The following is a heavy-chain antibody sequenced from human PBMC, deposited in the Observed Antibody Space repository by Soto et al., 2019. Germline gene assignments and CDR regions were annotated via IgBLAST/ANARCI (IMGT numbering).Heavy chain of an antibody. D-gene: IGHD2-2*01. CDR3: AREEVVVVPAAMPYNWFDP. V-gene: IGHV4-31*03. Sequence: PSETLSLTCTVSGGSISSGGYYWSWIRQHPGKGLEWIGYIYYSGSTYYNPSLKSRVTISVDTSKNQFSLKLSSVTAADTAVYYCAREEVVVVPAAMPYNWFDPWGQGTLVTVSS. CDR2: IYYSGST. J-gene: IGHJ5*02. CDR1: GGSISSGGYY.